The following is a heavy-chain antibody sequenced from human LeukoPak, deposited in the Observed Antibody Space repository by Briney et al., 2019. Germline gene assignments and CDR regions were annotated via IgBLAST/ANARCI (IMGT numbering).Heavy chain of an antibody. Sequence: GGSLRLSCAASGFTFSDYYMTWIRQAPGKGLEWVSGISSSGSTIYYADSVKGRFTISRDNAKNSLYLQMDSLKTEDTAVYYCTGNYYGSGSYADFDYWGQGTLVTVSS. CDR3: TGNYYGSGSYADFDY. V-gene: IGHV3-11*01. CDR1: GFTFSDYY. D-gene: IGHD3-10*01. J-gene: IGHJ4*02. CDR2: ISSSGSTI.